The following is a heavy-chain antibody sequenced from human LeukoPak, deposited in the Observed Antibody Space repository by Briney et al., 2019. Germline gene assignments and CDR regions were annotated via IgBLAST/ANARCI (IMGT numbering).Heavy chain of an antibody. CDR2: IYYSGST. D-gene: IGHD1-1*01. CDR1: GGSISSYY. CDR3: AGSQNWIFDY. Sequence: SETLSLTCTVSGGSISSYYWSWIRQPPGKGLEWIGYIYYSGSTNYNPSLKSRVTISVDTSKNQFSLKLSSVTAADTAVYYCAGSQNWIFDYWGQGTLVTVSS. V-gene: IGHV4-59*01. J-gene: IGHJ4*02.